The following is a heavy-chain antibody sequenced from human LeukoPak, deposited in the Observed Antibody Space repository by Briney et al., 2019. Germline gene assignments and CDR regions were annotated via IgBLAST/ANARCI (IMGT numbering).Heavy chain of an antibody. J-gene: IGHJ3*02. V-gene: IGHV3-23*01. D-gene: IGHD3-10*01. CDR3: AKDAIRGNGIYDAFDI. CDR2: IGNTET. Sequence: GGSLRLSCAASGFTVDTYAMSWVRQAPGKGLEWVSTIGNTETYYADSVKGRFTISRDNRQNTVYLQMTSLRAEDTAVYFCAKDAIRGNGIYDAFDIWGQGTRVTVSS. CDR1: GFTVDTYA.